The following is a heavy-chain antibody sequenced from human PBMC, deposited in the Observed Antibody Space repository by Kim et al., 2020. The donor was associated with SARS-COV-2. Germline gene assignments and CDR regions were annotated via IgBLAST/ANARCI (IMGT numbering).Heavy chain of an antibody. CDR1: GFTFSSYS. Sequence: GGSLRLSCAASGFTFSSYSMNWVRQAPGKGLEWVSSISSSSSYIYYADSVKGRFTISRDNAKNSLYLQMNSLRAEDTAVYYCARDKREWFGENPPGYYGMDVWGQGTTVTVSS. CDR3: ARDKREWFGENPPGYYGMDV. V-gene: IGHV3-21*01. CDR2: ISSSSSYI. J-gene: IGHJ6*02. D-gene: IGHD3-10*01.